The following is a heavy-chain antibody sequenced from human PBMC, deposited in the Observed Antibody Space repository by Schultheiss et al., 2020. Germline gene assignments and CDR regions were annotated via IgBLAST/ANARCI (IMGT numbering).Heavy chain of an antibody. CDR1: GFTFSSYG. J-gene: IGHJ6*02. V-gene: IGHV3-48*04. CDR3: ALYSYGYGSLDV. CDR2: ISSSGSTI. D-gene: IGHD5-18*01. Sequence: GGSLRLSCAASGFTFSSYGMHWVRQAPGKGLEWVSYISSSGSTIYYADSVKGRFTISRDNAKNSLYLQMNSLRAEDTAVYYCALYSYGYGSLDVWGQGTTVTVPS.